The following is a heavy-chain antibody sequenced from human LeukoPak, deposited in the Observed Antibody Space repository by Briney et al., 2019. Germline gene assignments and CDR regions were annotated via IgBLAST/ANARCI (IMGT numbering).Heavy chain of an antibody. CDR3: TTGYYGSGSYYGAYFDY. CDR1: GFTFSNAW. CDR2: IKSKTDGGTT. Sequence: GGSLRLSCAASGFTFSNAWMSWVRQVPGKGLEWVGRIKSKTDGGTTDYAAPVKGRFTISRDDSKNTLYLQMNSLKTEDTAVYYCTTGYYGSGSYYGAYFDYWGQGTLVTVSS. D-gene: IGHD3-10*01. J-gene: IGHJ4*02. V-gene: IGHV3-15*01.